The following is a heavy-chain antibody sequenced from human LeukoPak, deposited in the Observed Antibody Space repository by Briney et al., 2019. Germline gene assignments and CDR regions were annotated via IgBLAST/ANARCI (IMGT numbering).Heavy chain of an antibody. CDR1: GFTFSNYA. V-gene: IGHV3-23*01. Sequence: GGSLRLSCEASGFTFSNYAMAWVRQAPGKGLEWVSAISSSGAGTYYADPVKGRLTISRDNSKNMLYLQMYSLRAEDTAVYYCAQKLLLEPFDYWGQGALVTVSS. CDR3: AQKLLLEPFDY. J-gene: IGHJ4*02. CDR2: ISSSGAGT. D-gene: IGHD1-1*01.